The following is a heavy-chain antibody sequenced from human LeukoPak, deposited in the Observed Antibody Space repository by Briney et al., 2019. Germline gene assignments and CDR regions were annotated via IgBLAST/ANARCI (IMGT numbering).Heavy chain of an antibody. CDR2: INHSGST. V-gene: IGHV4-34*01. Sequence: SETLSLTCAVYGGSFSGYYWSWIRQPPGKGLEWIGEINHSGSTNYNPSLKSRVTISVDTSKNQFSLKLGSVTAADTAVYYCARDLYEPPGWWFDPWGQGTLVTVSS. CDR3: ARDLYEPPGWWFDP. D-gene: IGHD2-8*01. J-gene: IGHJ5*02. CDR1: GGSFSGYY.